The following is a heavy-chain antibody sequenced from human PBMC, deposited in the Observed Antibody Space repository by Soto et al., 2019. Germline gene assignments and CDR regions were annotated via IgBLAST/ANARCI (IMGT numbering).Heavy chain of an antibody. CDR1: GGSFSGYY. Sequence: SETLSLTCAVYGGSFSGYYWSWIRQPPGKGLEWIGEINHSGSTNYNPSLKSRVTISVDTSKNQFSLKLSSVTAADTAVYYCARAYRYNWNHFDYWGQGTLVTVSS. V-gene: IGHV4-34*01. J-gene: IGHJ4*02. CDR2: INHSGST. CDR3: ARAYRYNWNHFDY. D-gene: IGHD1-20*01.